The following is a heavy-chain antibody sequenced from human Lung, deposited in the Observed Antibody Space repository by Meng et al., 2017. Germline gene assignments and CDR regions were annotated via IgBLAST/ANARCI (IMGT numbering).Heavy chain of an antibody. CDR2: INTDASST. CDR3: ARDADWVIFDH. V-gene: IGHV3-74*03. CDR1: GFTFSSYN. D-gene: IGHD3-9*01. Sequence: GGSLRLSCAASGFTFSSYNMHWVRQTPGEGLVWVSRINTDASSTTYADSVKGRFTISRDDAKNTVYLQMNSPRAEDTAVYYCARDADWVIFDHWGQGALVTVSS. J-gene: IGHJ4*02.